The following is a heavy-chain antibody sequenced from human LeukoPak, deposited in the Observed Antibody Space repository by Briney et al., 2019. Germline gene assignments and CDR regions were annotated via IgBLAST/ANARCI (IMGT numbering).Heavy chain of an antibody. J-gene: IGHJ4*02. D-gene: IGHD5-24*01. CDR2: IHGAGTT. V-gene: IGHV3-53*01. CDR3: ARLKDGSIDY. Sequence: PGGSLRLSCAASGFTVNNNYMISVRQAPGKGLEWVSIIHGAGTTDYADSVQGRFTISRDNSKNTLYLQMNSLRAEDTAVYYCARLKDGSIDYWGQGTLVTVSS. CDR1: GFTVNNNY.